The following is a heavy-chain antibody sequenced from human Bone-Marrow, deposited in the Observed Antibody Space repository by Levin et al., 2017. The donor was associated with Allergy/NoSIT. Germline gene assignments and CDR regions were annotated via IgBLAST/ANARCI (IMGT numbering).Heavy chain of an antibody. CDR1: GGSISSSSYY. J-gene: IGHJ4*02. Sequence: SETLSLTCTVSGGSISSSSYYWGWIRQPPGKGLEWIGSIYYSGSTYYNPSLKSRVTISVDTSKNQFSLKLSSVTAADTAVYYCARGLYCSSTSCYTENFDYWGQGTLVTVSS. CDR3: ARGLYCSSTSCYTENFDY. D-gene: IGHD2-2*02. CDR2: IYYSGST. V-gene: IGHV4-39*01.